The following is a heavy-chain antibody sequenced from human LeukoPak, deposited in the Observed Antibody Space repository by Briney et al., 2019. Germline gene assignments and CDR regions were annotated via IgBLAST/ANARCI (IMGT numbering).Heavy chain of an antibody. CDR1: GGSVSSGSYY. Sequence: PSETLSLTCTVSGGSVSSGSYYWSWIRQPPGKGLEWIGYIYYSGSTNYSPSLKSRVTISVDTSKNQFSLELSSVTAADTAVYYCARALMPRTYFDYWGQGTLVTVSS. V-gene: IGHV4-61*01. CDR2: IYYSGST. J-gene: IGHJ4*02. D-gene: IGHD2-2*01. CDR3: ARALMPRTYFDY.